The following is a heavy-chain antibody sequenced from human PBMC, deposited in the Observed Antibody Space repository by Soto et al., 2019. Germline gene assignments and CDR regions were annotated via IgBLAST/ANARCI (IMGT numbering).Heavy chain of an antibody. J-gene: IGHJ6*02. Sequence: QVQLVQSGAEVKKPGSSVKVSCKASGVTFSSYAISWVRQAPGPGLEWMGGIIPICGTADYAQMFQGRVTITADESTSTAYMELSSLRSEDTAVYYCARHVPAAGYYYGMDVWGQGTTVTVSS. V-gene: IGHV1-69*12. CDR2: IIPICGTA. D-gene: IGHD2-2*01. CDR3: ARHVPAAGYYYGMDV. CDR1: GVTFSSYA.